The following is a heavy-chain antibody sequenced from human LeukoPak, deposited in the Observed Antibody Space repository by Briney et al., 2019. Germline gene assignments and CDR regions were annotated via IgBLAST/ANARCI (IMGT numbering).Heavy chain of an antibody. CDR1: GYTFTSYY. CDR2: INPSGGST. CDR3: ARSPWGSYRVRHRPVDY. Sequence: GASVKVSCKASGYTFTSYYMHWVRQAPGQGLEWMGIINPSGGSTSYAQKFQGRVTMTRDTSISTAYMELSRLRSDDTAVYYCARSPWGSYRVRHRPVDYWGQGTLVTVSS. J-gene: IGHJ4*02. V-gene: IGHV1-46*01. D-gene: IGHD3-16*02.